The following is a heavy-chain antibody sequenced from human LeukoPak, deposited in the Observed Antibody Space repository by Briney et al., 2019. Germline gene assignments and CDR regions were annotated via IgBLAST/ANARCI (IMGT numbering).Heavy chain of an antibody. CDR2: IYYSGST. V-gene: IGHV4-59*01. D-gene: IGHD3-22*01. Sequence: PSETLSPTCTVSGGSISSYYWSWIRQPPGKGLEWIGYIYYSGSTNYNPSLKSRVTISVDTSKNQFSLKLSSVTAADTAVYYCARAWDYYDSSGDHIHFDYWGQGTLVTVSS. CDR1: GGSISSYY. J-gene: IGHJ4*02. CDR3: ARAWDYYDSSGDHIHFDY.